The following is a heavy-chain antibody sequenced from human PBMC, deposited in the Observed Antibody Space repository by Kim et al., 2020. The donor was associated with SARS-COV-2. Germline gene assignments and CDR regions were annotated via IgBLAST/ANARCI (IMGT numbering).Heavy chain of an antibody. CDR1: GFTFSSYA. V-gene: IGHV3-23*03. CDR2: IYSGGSST. CDR3: ANYEANSSGGPFNP. J-gene: IGHJ5*02. D-gene: IGHD6-19*01. Sequence: GGSLRLSCAASGFTFSSYAMSWVRQAPGKGLEWVSVIYSGGSSTYYADSVKGRFTISRDNSKNTLYLQMNSLRAEDTAVYYCANYEANSSGGPFNPWGQGTLVTVSS.